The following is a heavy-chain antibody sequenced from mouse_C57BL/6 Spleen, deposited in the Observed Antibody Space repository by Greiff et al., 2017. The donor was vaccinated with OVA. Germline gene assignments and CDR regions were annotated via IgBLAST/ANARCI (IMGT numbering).Heavy chain of an antibody. CDR3: ARTGRYGSNSYYFDY. CDR2: INPSNGGT. Sequence: QVQLQQPGTELVKPGASVKLSCKASGYTFTSYWMHWVKQRPGQGLEWIGNINPSNGGTNYNEKFKSKATLTVDKSSSTAYMQLSSLTSEDSAVYYCARTGRYGSNSYYFDYWGQGTTLTVSS. D-gene: IGHD1-1*01. CDR1: GYTFTSYW. J-gene: IGHJ2*01. V-gene: IGHV1-53*01.